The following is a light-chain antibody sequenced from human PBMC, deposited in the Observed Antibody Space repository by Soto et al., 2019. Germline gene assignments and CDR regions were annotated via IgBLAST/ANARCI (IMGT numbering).Light chain of an antibody. CDR2: DAS. V-gene: IGKV3-11*01. J-gene: IGKJ1*01. CDR3: QQRSNWPPTWT. CDR1: QRVSSY. Sequence: EIVLSQSPATLSFSPGERATLSCRASQRVSSYLAWYQHKPGQAPRLLLYDASKRATGIPARLSGSGSGTDFTLTISSLEPEDFAVYNCQQRSNWPPTWTFGQGTKVEVE.